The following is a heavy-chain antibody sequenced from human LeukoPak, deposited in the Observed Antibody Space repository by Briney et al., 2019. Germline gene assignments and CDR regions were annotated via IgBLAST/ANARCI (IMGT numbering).Heavy chain of an antibody. Sequence: PGGSLRLSCAASGFTFSSYGMHWVRQAPGKGLEWVAFIRYDGSNKYYADSVKGRFTISRDNSKNTLYLQMNSLRAEDTAVYYCAKERGVQYQLPKADHYYFDYWGQGTLVTVSS. CDR1: GFTFSSYG. J-gene: IGHJ4*02. CDR3: AKERGVQYQLPKADHYYFDY. CDR2: IRYDGSNK. D-gene: IGHD2-2*01. V-gene: IGHV3-30*02.